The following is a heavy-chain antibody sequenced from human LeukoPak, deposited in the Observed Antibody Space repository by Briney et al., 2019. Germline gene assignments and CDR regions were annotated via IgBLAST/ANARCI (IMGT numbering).Heavy chain of an antibody. CDR3: ARGFYGSGSHYFDY. J-gene: IGHJ4*02. CDR2: ITSSGTPT. D-gene: IGHD3-10*01. Sequence: GWSLRLSCAASGFRFSDNSMSWIRQAPGKGLELISYITSSGTPTYYADSVKGRFTISRDNAKNALYLQMSSLRAEDTAVYYCARGFYGSGSHYFDYWGQGTLVTVSS. V-gene: IGHV3-11*01. CDR1: GFRFSDNS.